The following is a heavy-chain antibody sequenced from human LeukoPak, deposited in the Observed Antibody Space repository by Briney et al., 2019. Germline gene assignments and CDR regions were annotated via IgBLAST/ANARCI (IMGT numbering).Heavy chain of an antibody. CDR1: GYTFTAYY. V-gene: IGHV1-2*04. Sequence: ASVKVSSKASGYTFTAYYMHWVRQAPGQGLEWMGWITPNSGGTNYTQKFQGWVSMTRDTSISTAYMELSRLRADDTAVYYCARDLSAGGSPEGKNTFDIWGQGTMVTVST. J-gene: IGHJ3*02. D-gene: IGHD6-13*01. CDR2: ITPNSGGT. CDR3: ARDLSAGGSPEGKNTFDI.